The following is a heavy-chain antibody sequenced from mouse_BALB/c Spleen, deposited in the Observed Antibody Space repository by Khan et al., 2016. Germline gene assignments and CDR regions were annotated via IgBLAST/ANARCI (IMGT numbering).Heavy chain of an antibody. J-gene: IGHJ3*01. CDR3: ASPYGSSYVGFAY. V-gene: IGHV1S34*01. CDR2: ITSYNGAT. D-gene: IGHD1-1*01. Sequence: LVKTGASVKISCKASGYSFTGYYMHWVKQSHGKSLEWIGYITSYNGATSYNQKFKGKATFTVDTSSSTAYMQFNSLTSEDSAVYDCASPYGSSYVGFAYWGQGTLVTVSA. CDR1: GYSFTGYY.